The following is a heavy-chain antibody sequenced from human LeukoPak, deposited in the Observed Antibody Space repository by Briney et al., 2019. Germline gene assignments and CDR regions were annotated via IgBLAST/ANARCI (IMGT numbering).Heavy chain of an antibody. CDR2: INSDGSST. CDR3: AKFPRGERQRVVAFDI. Sequence: PGGSLRLSCAASGFTFSSYWMHWVRQAPGKGLVWVSLINSDGSSTSYADSVKGRFTISRDNSKNTLYLQMNSLRAEDTAVYYCAKFPRGERQRVVAFDILGQGTMVTVSS. V-gene: IGHV3-74*01. D-gene: IGHD3-16*01. CDR1: GFTFSSYW. J-gene: IGHJ3*02.